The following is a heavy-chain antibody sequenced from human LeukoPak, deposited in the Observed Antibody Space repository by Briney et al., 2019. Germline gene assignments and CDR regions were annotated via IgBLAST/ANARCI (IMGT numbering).Heavy chain of an antibody. CDR3: AKRRGLELLYYYYMDV. J-gene: IGHJ6*03. CDR1: GFTFSNAW. CDR2: ISGSGGRT. Sequence: PGGSLRLSCAASGFTFSNAWMSWVRQAPGKGLEWVSTISGSGGRTYYADSVKGRFTISRDNSKNTLYLQMNSLRAEDTAVYYCAKRRGLELLYYYYMDVWGKGTTVTVSS. D-gene: IGHD1-7*01. V-gene: IGHV3-23*01.